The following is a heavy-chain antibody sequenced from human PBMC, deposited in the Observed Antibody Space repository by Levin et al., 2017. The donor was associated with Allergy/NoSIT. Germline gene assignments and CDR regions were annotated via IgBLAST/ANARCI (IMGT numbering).Heavy chain of an antibody. Sequence: GESLKISCAASGFTFSSYAMSWVRQAPGKGLEWVSAISGSGGSTYYADSVKGRFTISRDNSKNTLYLQMNSLRAEDTAVYYCAKLWVVTARGHGHLHRSWYFDLWGRGTLVTVSS. V-gene: IGHV3-23*01. CDR3: AKLWVVTARGHGHLHRSWYFDL. CDR2: ISGSGGST. CDR1: GFTFSSYA. D-gene: IGHD4-23*01. J-gene: IGHJ2*01.